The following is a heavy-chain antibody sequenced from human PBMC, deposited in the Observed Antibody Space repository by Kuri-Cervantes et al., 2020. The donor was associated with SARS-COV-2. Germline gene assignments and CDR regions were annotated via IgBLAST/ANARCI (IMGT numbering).Heavy chain of an antibody. J-gene: IGHJ3*02. CDR3: ARSRFGDYLDAFDI. D-gene: IGHD3-10*01. Sequence: ASVKVSCKASGYTFTGYYMHWVRQAPGQGLEWMGWINPNSGGTNYAQKFQGRATMTRDTSISTAYMELSSLRSEDTAVYYCARSRFGDYLDAFDIWGQGTMITVSS. CDR1: GYTFTGYY. V-gene: IGHV1-2*02. CDR2: INPNSGGT.